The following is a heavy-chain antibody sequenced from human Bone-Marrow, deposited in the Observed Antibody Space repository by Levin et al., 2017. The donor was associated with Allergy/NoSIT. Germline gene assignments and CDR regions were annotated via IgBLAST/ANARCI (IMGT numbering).Heavy chain of an antibody. V-gene: IGHV3-48*04. D-gene: IGHD1-26*01. CDR2: ISSSSSTI. CDR3: ASISIVGATKAPVDFDY. J-gene: IGHJ4*02. Sequence: GGSLRLSCAASGFTFSSYSMNWVRQAPGKGLEWVSYISSSSSTIYYADSVKGRFTISRDNAKNSLYLQMNSLRAEDTAVYYCASISIVGATKAPVDFDYWGQGTLVTVSS. CDR1: GFTFSSYS.